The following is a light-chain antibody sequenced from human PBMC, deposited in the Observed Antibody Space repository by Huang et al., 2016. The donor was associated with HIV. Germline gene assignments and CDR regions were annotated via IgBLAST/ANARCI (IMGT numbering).Light chain of an antibody. CDR2: DAS. CDR3: QQRISWPLT. Sequence: EIVLTQSPATLSLSPGERASLSCRASQSVSSYLLWYQQKPDQAHRLLIYDASNRATGIPTRFSGSGSGTDFTLTISSLEPEDFAVYYCQQRISWPLTFGGGAKVEIK. V-gene: IGKV3-11*01. CDR1: QSVSSY. J-gene: IGKJ4*01.